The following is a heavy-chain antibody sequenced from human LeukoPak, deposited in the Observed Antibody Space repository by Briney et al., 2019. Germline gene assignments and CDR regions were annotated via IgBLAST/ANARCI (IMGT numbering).Heavy chain of an antibody. Sequence: SETLSLTCTVSGGSISSYYWSWIRQPPGKGLEWIGYIYYSGSTNYNPSLKSRVTISVDTSKNQFSLKLSSVTTADTAAYYCARQGYNYGDYYYYYMDVWGKGTTVTVSS. CDR3: ARQGYNYGDYYYYYMDV. CDR2: IYYSGST. CDR1: GGSISSYY. V-gene: IGHV4-59*01. D-gene: IGHD3-22*01. J-gene: IGHJ6*03.